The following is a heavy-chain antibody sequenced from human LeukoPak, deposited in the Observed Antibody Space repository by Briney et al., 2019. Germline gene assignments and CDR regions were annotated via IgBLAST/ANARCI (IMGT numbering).Heavy chain of an antibody. CDR2: IWYDGSYK. D-gene: IGHD1-1*01. J-gene: IGHJ4*02. CDR1: GFTFSNHG. V-gene: IGHV3-33*06. CDR3: AKVVQYTASTGTGLDY. Sequence: GGSLRLSCVASGFTFSNHGMHWVRQAPGKGLDWVAVIWYDGSYKYYADSVKGRFTISRENPKNTLYLQMDSLRAEDTAIYYCAKVVQYTASTGTGLDYWGQGTLVTVSS.